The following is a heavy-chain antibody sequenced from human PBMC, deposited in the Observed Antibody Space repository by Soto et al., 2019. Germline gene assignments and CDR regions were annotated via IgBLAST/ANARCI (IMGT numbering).Heavy chain of an antibody. D-gene: IGHD2-2*01. CDR3: ARHDCISTSCYYYYYYSMDV. J-gene: IGHJ6*02. CDR2: IIPIFDTA. V-gene: IGHV1-69*13. CDR1: GYTFGNYG. Sequence: SVKVSCKTSGYTFGNYGISWVRQAPGQGLEWMGGIIPIFDTANYAQKFQGRVTITADESTSTAYMELSSLISEDTAVYYCARHDCISTSCYYYYYYSMDVWG.